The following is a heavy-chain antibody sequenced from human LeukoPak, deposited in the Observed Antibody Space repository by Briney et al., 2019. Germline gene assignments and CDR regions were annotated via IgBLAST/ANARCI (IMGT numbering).Heavy chain of an antibody. CDR2: IWYDGSNK. D-gene: IGHD6-19*01. J-gene: IGHJ4*02. CDR3: AKADSSSPHDY. V-gene: IGHV3-30*02. Sequence: PGGALRLSCAASGFTLSSYGVHWVREAPGGGVGWVAFIWYDGSNKYYADSVKGRFTISRDNSKNTLYLQMNSLRAEDTAVYYCAKADSSSPHDYWGQGTLVTVSS. CDR1: GFTLSSYG.